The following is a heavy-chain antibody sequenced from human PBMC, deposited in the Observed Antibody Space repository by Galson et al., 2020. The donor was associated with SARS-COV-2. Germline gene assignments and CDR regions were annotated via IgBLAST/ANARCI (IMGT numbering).Heavy chain of an antibody. CDR2: IYYSGST. Sequence: SETLSLTCTVSGASISNYYWTWIRQPPGKGLEWIAHIYYSGSTSYNPSLKSRVTISIDTSKNQFSLKVTSVTAADTAVYYCARGYGGNPPWLVYWGQGTLVTVSS. CDR3: ARGYGGNPPWLVY. CDR1: GASISNYY. V-gene: IGHV4-59*01. J-gene: IGHJ4*02. D-gene: IGHD2-15*01.